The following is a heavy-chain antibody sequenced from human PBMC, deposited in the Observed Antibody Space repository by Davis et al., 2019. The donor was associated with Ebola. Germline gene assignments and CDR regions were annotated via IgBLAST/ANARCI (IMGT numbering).Heavy chain of an antibody. Sequence: HSQTLSLTCAIPGDSVSTGSAAWNWIRPSPSRGLEWLGRTYYSYKWNNDYAVSVKSRITINADTSTNELSLHLNSVTPEDAAVYFCARGWLRSAFDQWGQGTLVTVSS. CDR3: ARGWLRSAFDQ. CDR2: TYYSYKWNN. J-gene: IGHJ4*02. D-gene: IGHD5-12*01. V-gene: IGHV6-1*01. CDR1: GDSVSTGSAA.